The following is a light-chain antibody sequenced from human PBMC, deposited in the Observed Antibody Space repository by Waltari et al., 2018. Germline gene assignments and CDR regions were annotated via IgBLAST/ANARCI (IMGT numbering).Light chain of an antibody. V-gene: IGKV3-11*01. Sequence: EIVLTQSPATLSLSPGERVTLSCRASQSVSRYLGWYQQKPGQAPRLLIYGASNRATGIPDRFSGSGSGTDFSLTISSLEPEDFAVYYCQHYLRLPVTFGQGTKVEVK. CDR3: QHYLRLPVT. J-gene: IGKJ1*01. CDR2: GAS. CDR1: QSVSRY.